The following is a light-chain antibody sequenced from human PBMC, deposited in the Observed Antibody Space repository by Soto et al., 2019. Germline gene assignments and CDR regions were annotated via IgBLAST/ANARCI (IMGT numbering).Light chain of an antibody. CDR1: QSITSW. CDR2: KAT. CDR3: QQYNDFQYT. J-gene: IGKJ2*01. V-gene: IGKV1-5*03. Sequence: DIEMTQSPSTLSASVGDRVTLTCRASQSITSWVAWYQQKPGKAPKLLIYKATHLQTGVPPRFSGRGSGTEFSLTISSLQPDDFAIYYCQQYNDFQYTVGQGTALEMK.